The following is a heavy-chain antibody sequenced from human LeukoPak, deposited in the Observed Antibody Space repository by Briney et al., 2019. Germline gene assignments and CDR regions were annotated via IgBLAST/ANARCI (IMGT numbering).Heavy chain of an antibody. J-gene: IGHJ6*02. CDR2: ISYDGSLT. V-gene: IGHV3-30-3*01. D-gene: IGHD3-10*01. CDR1: GFIFRNYA. Sequence: PGRSLRLSCAASGFIFRNYAMHWVRRAPGKGLEWVAAISYDGSLTDYADSVRGRFTISRDDSQNTLDLQMNSLRDDDAGVYFCARAPQATRGSFGNYHMDVWGQGTTVTVS. CDR3: ARAPQATRGSFGNYHMDV.